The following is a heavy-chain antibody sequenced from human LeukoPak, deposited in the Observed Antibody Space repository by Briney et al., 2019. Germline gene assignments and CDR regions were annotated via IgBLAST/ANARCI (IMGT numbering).Heavy chain of an antibody. CDR1: GGTFSSYT. D-gene: IGHD3-10*01. CDR2: IIPILGIA. J-gene: IGHJ4*02. CDR3: ARARSHYGNFDY. Sequence: ASVKVSCKASGGTFSSYTISWVRQAPGQGLEWMGRIIPILGIANYAQKFQGRVTITADKSTSTAYMELSSLRSEDTAVYYCARARSHYGNFDYWGQGTLVTVSS. V-gene: IGHV1-69*02.